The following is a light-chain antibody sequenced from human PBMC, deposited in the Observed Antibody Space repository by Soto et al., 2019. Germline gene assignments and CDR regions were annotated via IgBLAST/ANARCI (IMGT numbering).Light chain of an antibody. CDR2: AAS. CDR3: QQYNNWPLT. CDR1: QGISSY. Sequence: IQLTPSPSSLSASVGERVTITCRASQGISSYLAWYQQKPGKAPKLLIYAASTLQSGVPSRFSGSGSGTDFTLTISCLQSEDFAVYYCQQYNNWPLTFGGGTKV. V-gene: IGKV1-9*01. J-gene: IGKJ4*01.